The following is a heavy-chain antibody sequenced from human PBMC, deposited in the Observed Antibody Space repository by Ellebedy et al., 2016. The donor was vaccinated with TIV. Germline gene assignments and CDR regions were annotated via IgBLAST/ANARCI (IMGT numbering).Heavy chain of an antibody. D-gene: IGHD2/OR15-2a*01. CDR2: ISGSGAST. CDR3: AKGGGVLHNWFDP. CDR1: GFTFSSYA. Sequence: GESLKISCAASGFTFSSYAMSWVRQAPGKGLEWVSAISGSGASTYYADSVKGRFTISRDNSKNTLYLQMNSLRAEDTAVNYCAKGGGVLHNWFDPWGQGTLVTVSS. J-gene: IGHJ5*02. V-gene: IGHV3-23*01.